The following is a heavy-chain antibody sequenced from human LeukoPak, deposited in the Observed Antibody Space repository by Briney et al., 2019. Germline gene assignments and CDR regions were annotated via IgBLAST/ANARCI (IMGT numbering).Heavy chain of an antibody. V-gene: IGHV3-23*01. Sequence: PGGSLRLSCAASGFTFSSYAMSWVRQAPGKGLEWVSAISGSGGSTYYADSVKGRFTISRDNAKDSLYLQMNSLRAEDTAVYYCARDRGVKGYFDLWGQGTTVTVSS. D-gene: IGHD3-10*01. CDR1: GFTFSSYA. CDR2: ISGSGGST. J-gene: IGHJ6*02. CDR3: ARDRGVKGYFDL.